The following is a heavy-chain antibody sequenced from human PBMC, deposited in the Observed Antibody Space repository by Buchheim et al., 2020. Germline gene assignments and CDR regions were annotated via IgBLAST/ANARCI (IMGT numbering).Heavy chain of an antibody. CDR3: ARVVERH. Sequence: EVQLVESGGGLVQPGGSLRLSCAASGFSVSANYMTWVRQAPGKGLQWVSVIYSAGSTYYADSVKGRFTISSDNSKNTLFLQMNSLRVEDTAVYYCARVVERHWGQGTL. CDR1: GFSVSANY. CDR2: IYSAGST. J-gene: IGHJ4*02. V-gene: IGHV3-66*01.